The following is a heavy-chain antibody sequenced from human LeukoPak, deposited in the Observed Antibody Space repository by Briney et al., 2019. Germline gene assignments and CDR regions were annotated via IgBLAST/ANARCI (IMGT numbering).Heavy chain of an antibody. V-gene: IGHV4-59*01. CDR2: IYYSGST. CDR1: GGSLSSYY. Sequence: SETLSLTCTVSGGSLSSYYWSWIRQPPGKGLEWIGYIYYSGSTNYNPSLKSRVTISVDTSKNQFSLKLSSVTAADTAVYYCARTNWNYVGFDYWGQGTLVTVSS. J-gene: IGHJ4*02. D-gene: IGHD1-7*01. CDR3: ARTNWNYVGFDY.